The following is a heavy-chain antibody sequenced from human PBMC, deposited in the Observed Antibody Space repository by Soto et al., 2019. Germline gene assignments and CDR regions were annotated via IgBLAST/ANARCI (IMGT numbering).Heavy chain of an antibody. V-gene: IGHV3-23*01. CDR1: GFPFSNYA. J-gene: IGHJ4*02. CDR2: MSGSGGST. D-gene: IGHD5-12*01. Sequence: PGGSLRLSCAASGFPFSNYAMSWVRQAPGKGLEWVSAMSGSGGSTYYADSVKGRFTISRDNSKNTLYLQMNSLRAEDTAVYYCAKGIYSGYGPFDYWGEGTLVTVSS. CDR3: AKGIYSGYGPFDY.